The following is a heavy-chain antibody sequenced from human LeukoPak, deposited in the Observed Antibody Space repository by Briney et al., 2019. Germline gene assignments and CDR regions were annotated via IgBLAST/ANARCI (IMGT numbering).Heavy chain of an antibody. CDR2: IRRRAYGGAA. CDR3: ARDLSGYELDY. CDR1: GFAFDDFA. Sequence: PGQSLRLSCTTSGFAFDDFAMSWVRQPAGKGLEWVGFIRRRAYGGAAEYAASVKGRFIISRDDSKGIAYLQMNSLKTEDTAVYYCARDLSGYELDYWGQGTLVTVSS. J-gene: IGHJ4*02. D-gene: IGHD5-12*01. V-gene: IGHV3-49*04.